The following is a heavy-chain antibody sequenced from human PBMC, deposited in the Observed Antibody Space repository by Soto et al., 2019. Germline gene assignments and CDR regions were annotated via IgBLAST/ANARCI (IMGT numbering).Heavy chain of an antibody. Sequence: PGETLKISSKGSGYSFTSYWIGWVRQMPGKGLEWMGIIYPGDSDTRYSPSFQGQVTISADKSISTAYLQWSSLKASDTAMYYCARQLWFRNYYLKAVWGKGTTDIGSS. CDR3: ARQLWFRNYYLKAV. D-gene: IGHD3-10*01. CDR2: IYPGDSDT. CDR1: GYSFTSYW. J-gene: IGHJ6*03. V-gene: IGHV5-51*01.